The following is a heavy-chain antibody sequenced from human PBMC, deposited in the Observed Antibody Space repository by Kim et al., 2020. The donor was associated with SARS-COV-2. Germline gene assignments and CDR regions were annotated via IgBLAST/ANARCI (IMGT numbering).Heavy chain of an antibody. D-gene: IGHD6-19*01. J-gene: IGHJ4*02. V-gene: IGHV3-23*01. Sequence: GGSLRLSCVASGFTFTSRAMRWVRQIPGKGLEWVASINNGGNPYYADSVKGRFTVPRDINKATLYLQMNRLRAEDRALYYCAKDHPSSGWPAFDSGGQGTLVPVSS. CDR3: AKDHPSSGWPAFDS. CDR2: INNGGNP. CDR1: GFTFTSRA.